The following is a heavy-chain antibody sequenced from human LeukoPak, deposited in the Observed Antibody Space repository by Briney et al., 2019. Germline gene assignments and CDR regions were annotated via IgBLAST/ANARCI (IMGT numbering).Heavy chain of an antibody. Sequence: PSGPSLRPSCPAAGFSFSTYSIKSVRQAPGDWLEWVSYIGSSRSSIYYADSVEGRFNLYRDNAKHSLFLQMNSLRDEHTAVYYCARASGGGNSYYSYAMHVWGLGTTVTVS. CDR1: GFSFSTYS. CDR2: IGSSRSSI. J-gene: IGHJ6*02. D-gene: IGHD4-23*01. CDR3: ARASGGGNSYYSYAMHV. V-gene: IGHV3-48*02.